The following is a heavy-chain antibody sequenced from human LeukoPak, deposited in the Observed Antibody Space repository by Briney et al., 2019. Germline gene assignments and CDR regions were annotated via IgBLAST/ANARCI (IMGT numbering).Heavy chain of an antibody. J-gene: IGHJ4*02. CDR3: ARESITGDRDFDY. CDR1: GFSFSGYS. D-gene: IGHD7-27*01. V-gene: IGHV3-48*01. Sequence: GGSLRLSCAASGFSFSGYSMNWVGQAPGRGLEWISYISSGSRTIFYADSVKGRFTISRDNAKNSLYLLMNSLRADDTAVYYCARESITGDRDFDYWGQGTLITVSS. CDR2: ISSGSRTI.